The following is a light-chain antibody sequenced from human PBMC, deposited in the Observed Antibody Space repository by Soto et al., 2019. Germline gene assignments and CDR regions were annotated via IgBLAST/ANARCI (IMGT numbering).Light chain of an antibody. CDR2: AAS. CDR1: QSIISC. V-gene: IGKV1-5*01. J-gene: IGKJ1*01. Sequence: DIQMTQSPSTLSASVGDRVTITCRASQSIISCLAWYQQKPGKAPKLLIYAASSLESGVPSRFSGSRSGTDFTLTISSLQPDDFATYYCQHYNSNPWTFGQGTKVEVK. CDR3: QHYNSNPWT.